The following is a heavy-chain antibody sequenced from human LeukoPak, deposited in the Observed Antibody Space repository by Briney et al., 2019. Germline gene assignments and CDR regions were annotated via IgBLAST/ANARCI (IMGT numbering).Heavy chain of an antibody. CDR2: ISGSGGST. V-gene: IGHV3-23*01. CDR3: AKSYSSSWYYYFDY. CDR1: GFTFSSYA. D-gene: IGHD6-13*01. Sequence: GGSLRLSCAASGFTFSSYAMSWVRQAPGKGLEWVSAISGSGGSTYYADSVKGRFTISRDNSKTTLYLQMNSLRAEDTAVYYCAKSYSSSWYYYFDYWGQGTLVTVSS. J-gene: IGHJ4*02.